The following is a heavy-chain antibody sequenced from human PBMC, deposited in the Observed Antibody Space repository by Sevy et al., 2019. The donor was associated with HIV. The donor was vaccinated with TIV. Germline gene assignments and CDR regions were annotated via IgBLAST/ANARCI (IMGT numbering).Heavy chain of an antibody. J-gene: IGHJ4*02. V-gene: IGHV3-48*02. CDR1: GFTFSSYS. D-gene: IGHD3-16*02. CDR3: TREFISYRYGPAIVDN. Sequence: GGSLRLSCVASGFTFSSYSMNWVRQAPGKGLEWVSYISSISSTKNYADSVKGRFTISRDNAKNSLYLQMNGLRDEDTAVYYCTREFISYRYGPAIVDNWVQGTLVTVSS. CDR2: ISSISSTK.